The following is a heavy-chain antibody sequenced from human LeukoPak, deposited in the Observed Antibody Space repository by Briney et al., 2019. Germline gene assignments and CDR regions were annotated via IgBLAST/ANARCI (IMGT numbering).Heavy chain of an antibody. J-gene: IGHJ6*02. CDR1: GFTFSSYG. D-gene: IGHD2-21*02. CDR2: ISYDGSNK. CDR3: AKDLAVVTILYYYYGMDV. Sequence: PGGSLRLSCAASGFTFSSYGMHWVRQAPGKGLEWVAVISYDGSNKYYADSVKGRFTISRDNSKNTLYLQMNSLRAEDTAVYYCAKDLAVVTILYYYYGMDVWGQGTTVTVSS. V-gene: IGHV3-30*18.